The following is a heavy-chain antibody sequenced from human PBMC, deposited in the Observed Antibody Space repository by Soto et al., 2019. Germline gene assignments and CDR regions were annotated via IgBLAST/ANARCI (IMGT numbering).Heavy chain of an antibody. CDR3: VRGKVNFDF. V-gene: IGHV4-38-2*02. J-gene: IGHJ4*02. Sequence: PSETLSLTCIVSNYSISSGYHWGWIRQPPGKGLEGIGTIYQSGNTYQNPSLKSRVILSIDTSKNQFSLNLRNVTAADSAVYYCVRGKVNFDFWGKGILVTVSS. CDR2: IYQSGNT. CDR1: NYSISSGYH.